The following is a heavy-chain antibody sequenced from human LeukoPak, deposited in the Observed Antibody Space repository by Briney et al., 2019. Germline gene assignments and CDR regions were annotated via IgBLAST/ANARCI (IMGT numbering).Heavy chain of an antibody. J-gene: IGHJ4*02. D-gene: IGHD3-22*01. V-gene: IGHV3-9*01. CDR2: ISWNSGSI. CDR1: GFTFDDYA. Sequence: RAGRSLRLSCAASGFTFDDYAMHWVRHAPGKGLEWVSGISWNSGSIGYADSVKGRFTISRDNAKNSLYLQMNSLRAEDTALYYCTSIGYYYDSSGYWGQETLVTVSS. CDR3: TSIGYYYDSSGY.